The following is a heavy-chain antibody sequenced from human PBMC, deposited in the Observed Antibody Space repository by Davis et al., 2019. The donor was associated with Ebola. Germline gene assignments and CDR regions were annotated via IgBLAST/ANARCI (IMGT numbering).Heavy chain of an antibody. CDR3: ARGREDPDPPFDY. J-gene: IGHJ4*02. D-gene: IGHD1-26*01. CDR1: GFTFSDYY. CDR2: ISSSGRSI. V-gene: IGHV3-11*04. Sequence: GGSLRLSCAASGFTFSDYYMSWIRQAPGKGLEWISFISSSGRSIFHADSVKGRFTISRDNAEKSVYLQMNNLGVDDTGVYYCARGREDPDPPFDYWGQGTQVTVSS.